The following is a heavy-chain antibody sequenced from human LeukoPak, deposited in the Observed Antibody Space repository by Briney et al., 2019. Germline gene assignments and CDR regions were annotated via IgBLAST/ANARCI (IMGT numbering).Heavy chain of an antibody. D-gene: IGHD6-13*01. CDR2: IYYSGST. J-gene: IGHJ4*02. Sequence: SETLSLTCTVSGGSISSQYWSWIRQPPGKGLEWIGSIYYSGSTFYSPSLKSRVTISVGTSKNQFSLKLSSVTAADTAVYSCARHRGIAATGFEYWGQGTLVTVSS. V-gene: IGHV4-39*01. CDR1: GGSISSQY. CDR3: ARHRGIAATGFEY.